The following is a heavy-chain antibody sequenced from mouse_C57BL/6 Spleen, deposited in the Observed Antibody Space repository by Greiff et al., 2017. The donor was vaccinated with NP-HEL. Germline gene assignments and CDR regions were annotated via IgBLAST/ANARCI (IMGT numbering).Heavy chain of an antibody. CDR3: ARGGWLAWFAY. J-gene: IGHJ3*01. Sequence: VQLKESGPELVKPGASVKMSCKASGYTFTDYNMHWVKQSHGKSLEWIGYINPNNGGTSYNQKFKGKATLTVNKSSSTAYMELRSLTSEDSAVYYCARGGWLAWFAYWGQGTLVTVSA. CDR2: INPNNGGT. D-gene: IGHD2-3*01. V-gene: IGHV1-22*01. CDR1: GYTFTDYN.